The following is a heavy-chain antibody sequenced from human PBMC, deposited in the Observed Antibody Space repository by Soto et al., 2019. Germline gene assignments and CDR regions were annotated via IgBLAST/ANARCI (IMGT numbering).Heavy chain of an antibody. CDR1: GFSFTTAGVA. CDR2: IYYNDDR. CDR3: AHSDGGYEIIYFDF. J-gene: IGHJ4*02. D-gene: IGHD5-12*01. Sequence: SGPTLVNPTQTLTLTYTFSGFSFTTAGVAVGWIRQTPGGALEWLTLIYYNDDRRFSPSLKTRLTITGDTSKNQVVLSLTNVDPGDTATYFCAHSDGGYEIIYFDFWGQGIPVTVPS. V-gene: IGHV2-5*01.